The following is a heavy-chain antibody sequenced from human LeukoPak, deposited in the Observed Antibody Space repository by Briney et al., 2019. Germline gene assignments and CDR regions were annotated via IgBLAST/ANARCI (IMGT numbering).Heavy chain of an antibody. V-gene: IGHV4-4*08. J-gene: IGHJ5*01. CDR2: FDNSGST. CDR3: ALAPNSNWFDF. D-gene: IGHD2-8*01. Sequence: PSETLSLTCTVSGGSINNYCWSWIRQPPGKGLEWIGFFDNSGSTNYNPSLKGRVTISVDTSKNQVSLKLNSVTAADTAVYFCALAPNSNWFDFWGPGTLVTVSS. CDR1: GGSINNYC.